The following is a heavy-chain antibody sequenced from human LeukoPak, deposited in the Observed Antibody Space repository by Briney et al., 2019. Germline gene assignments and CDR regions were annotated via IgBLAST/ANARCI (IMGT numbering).Heavy chain of an antibody. CDR1: GGSISSSSYY. Sequence: PSETLSLTCTVSGGSISSSSYYWGWIRQPPGKGLEWIGSIYYSGSTYYNPSLKSRVTISVDTSKNQFSLKLSSVTAADTAVYYCARAFYSSGWYGYFDYWGQGTLVTVSS. CDR3: ARAFYSSGWYGYFDY. CDR2: IYYSGST. J-gene: IGHJ4*02. D-gene: IGHD6-19*01. V-gene: IGHV4-39*07.